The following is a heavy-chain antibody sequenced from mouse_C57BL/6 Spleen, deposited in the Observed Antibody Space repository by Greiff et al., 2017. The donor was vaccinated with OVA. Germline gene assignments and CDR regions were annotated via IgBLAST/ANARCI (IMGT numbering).Heavy chain of an antibody. J-gene: IGHJ3*01. V-gene: IGHV1-82*01. CDR1: GYAFSSSW. Sequence: VKLMESGPELVKPGASVKISCKASGYAFSSSWMNWVKQRPGKGLEWIGRIYPGDGDTNYNGKFKGKATLTADKSSSTAYMQLSSLTSEDSAVYFCARTGTTALGSWFAYWGQGTLVTVSA. CDR3: ARTGTTALGSWFAY. CDR2: IYPGDGDT. D-gene: IGHD4-1*01.